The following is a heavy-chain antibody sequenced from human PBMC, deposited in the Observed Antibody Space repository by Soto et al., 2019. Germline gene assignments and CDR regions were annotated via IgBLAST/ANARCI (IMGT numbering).Heavy chain of an antibody. J-gene: IGHJ6*02. V-gene: IGHV4-61*01. CDR1: GGSVNSAHYC. CDR2: IFYTGRT. CDR3: AREVGYWYAWDRLDV. Sequence: QVQLQESGPGLLKPSETLSLTCTVSGGSVNSAHYCWIWIRQPPGKGLEWIGYIFYTGRTNYNSSLKSRANILLDMSKNQFTLRLNSVTAADTAVYYCAREVGYWYAWDRLDVWGQGTTVTDSS. D-gene: IGHD2-21*01.